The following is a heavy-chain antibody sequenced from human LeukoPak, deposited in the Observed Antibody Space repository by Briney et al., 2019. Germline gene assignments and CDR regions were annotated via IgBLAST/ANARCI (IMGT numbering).Heavy chain of an antibody. CDR2: IYYSGST. D-gene: IGHD1-26*01. CDR1: GGSISSSSYY. Sequence: SETLSLTCTVSGGSISSSSYYWGWIRQPPGKGLEWIGSIYYSGSTYYNPSLKSRVTISVDTSKNQFSLKLSSVTAADTAVYYCARVEEGIVGASSSYYFDYWGQGTLVTVSS. CDR3: ARVEEGIVGASSSYYFDY. J-gene: IGHJ4*02. V-gene: IGHV4-39*07.